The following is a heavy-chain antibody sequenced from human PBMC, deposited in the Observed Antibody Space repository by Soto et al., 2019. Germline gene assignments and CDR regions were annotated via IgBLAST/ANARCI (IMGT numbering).Heavy chain of an antibody. CDR1: GYTFAIYD. V-gene: IGHV1-8*01. CDR3: AKSPGPNCSGGSCHYHFDY. Sequence: EASVKLSCKASGYTFAIYDIKWVRQATGQGLEWMGWMNPNSGNTGYAQKFQGRVTMTRNNSISTAYMEMSSLRSEDTAVYYCAKSPGPNCSGGSCHYHFDYWGQGTLVTVSS. D-gene: IGHD2-15*01. CDR2: MNPNSGNT. J-gene: IGHJ4*02.